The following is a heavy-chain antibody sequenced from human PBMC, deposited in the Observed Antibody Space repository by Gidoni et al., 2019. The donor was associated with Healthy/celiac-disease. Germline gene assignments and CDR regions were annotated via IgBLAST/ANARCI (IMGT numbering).Heavy chain of an antibody. CDR3: AKERGTIAAARYDYYYGMDA. CDR2: IKPSGGST. Sequence: QVQPVQSGAEVKKPGATVMVSCKASGYTFTSYYMPWGRQAPGQGLEWMGIIKPSGGSTSYAHKFQGRVTMARDTSTSTVYMELSSLRSEDTAVDYCAKERGTIAAARYDYYYGMDAWGQGTTVTVSS. CDR1: GYTFTSYY. J-gene: IGHJ6*02. V-gene: IGHV1-46*01. D-gene: IGHD6-13*01.